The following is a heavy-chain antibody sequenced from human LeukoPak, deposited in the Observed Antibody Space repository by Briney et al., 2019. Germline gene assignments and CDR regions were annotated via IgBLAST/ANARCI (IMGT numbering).Heavy chain of an antibody. D-gene: IGHD5-24*01. J-gene: IGHJ4*02. CDR2: IYYSGST. CDR3: ARGALRWLQLRYFDY. CDR1: GGSISSYY. Sequence: PSETLSLTCTVSGGSISSYYWSWIRQPPGKGLEWIGYIYYSGSTNYNPSLKSRVTISVDTSKNQFSLKLSSVTAADTAVYYCARGALRWLQLRYFDYWGQGTLVTVSS. V-gene: IGHV4-59*01.